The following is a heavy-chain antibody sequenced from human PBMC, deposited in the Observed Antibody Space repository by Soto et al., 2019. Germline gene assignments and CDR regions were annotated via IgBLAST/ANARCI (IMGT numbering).Heavy chain of an antibody. J-gene: IGHJ4*02. CDR3: AKVFNYYDSSGYSPPYFDY. CDR1: GFTFSSYA. Sequence: GESLKISCAASGFTFSSYAMSWVRQAPGKGLEWVSAISGSGGSTYYADSVKGRFTISRDNSKNTLYLQMNSLRAEDTAVYYCAKVFNYYDSSGYSPPYFDYWGQGTLVTVSS. CDR2: ISGSGGST. V-gene: IGHV3-23*01. D-gene: IGHD3-22*01.